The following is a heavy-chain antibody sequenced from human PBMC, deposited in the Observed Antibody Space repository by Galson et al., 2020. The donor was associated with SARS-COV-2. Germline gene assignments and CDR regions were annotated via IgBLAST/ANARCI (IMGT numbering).Heavy chain of an antibody. CDR3: ARRGGYCSSTTCYDY. V-gene: IGHV5-51*01. Sequence: KIGASLKISCEGSGSSFTDYWIGWVRQMPGKALEWMGSIRPGDSDRRYSPSFQGQVTISADKSIGTAYLQWSSLKASDTAMYYCARRGGYCSSTTCYDYWGPGTRVTVSS. J-gene: IGHJ4*02. CDR2: IRPGDSDR. D-gene: IGHD2-2*01. CDR1: GSSFTDYW.